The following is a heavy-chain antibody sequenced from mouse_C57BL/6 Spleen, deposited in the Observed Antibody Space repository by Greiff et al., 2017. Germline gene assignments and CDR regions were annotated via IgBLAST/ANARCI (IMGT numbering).Heavy chain of an antibody. Sequence: VQLQQSGPELVKPGASVKISCKASGYSFTDYNMNWVKQSNGKSLEWIGVINPNYGTTSYNQKFKGKATLTVDQSSSTAYMQLNSLTSEDSAVYYSEAYYYEDYAMDYWGQGTSVTVSS. V-gene: IGHV1-39*01. CDR1: GYSFTDYN. J-gene: IGHJ4*01. D-gene: IGHD1-1*01. CDR2: INPNYGTT. CDR3: EAYYYEDYAMDY.